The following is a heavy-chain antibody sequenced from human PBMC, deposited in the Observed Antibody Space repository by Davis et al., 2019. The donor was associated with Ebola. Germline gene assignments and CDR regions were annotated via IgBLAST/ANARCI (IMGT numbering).Heavy chain of an antibody. CDR3: ARGLDYYYYYGMDV. D-gene: IGHD5/OR15-5a*01. V-gene: IGHV1-2*04. CDR1: GYTFTGYY. Sequence: ASVKVSCKASGYTFTGYYMHWVRQAPGQGLEWMGWINPNSGGTNYAQKFQGWVTMTRDTSISTAYMELSRLRSDDTAVYYCARGLDYYYYYGMDVWGQGTTVTVSS. J-gene: IGHJ6*02. CDR2: INPNSGGT.